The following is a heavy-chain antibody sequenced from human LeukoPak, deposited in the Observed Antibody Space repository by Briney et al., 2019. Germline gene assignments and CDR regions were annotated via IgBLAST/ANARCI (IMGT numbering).Heavy chain of an antibody. CDR3: ARDAVLLEWLPHYYYYYMDV. J-gene: IGHJ6*03. CDR2: IKQDGSEK. Sequence: PGGSLRLSCAASGFTFSSYWMSWVRQAPGKGLEWVANIKQDGSEKYYVDSVKGRFTISRDNAKNSLYLQMNSLRAEDTAVYYCARDAVLLEWLPHYYYYYMDVWGKGTTVTVSS. D-gene: IGHD3-3*01. V-gene: IGHV3-7*01. CDR1: GFTFSSYW.